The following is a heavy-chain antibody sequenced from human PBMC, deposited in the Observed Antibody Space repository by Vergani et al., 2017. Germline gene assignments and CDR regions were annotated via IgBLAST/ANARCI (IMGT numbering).Heavy chain of an antibody. V-gene: IGHV4-61*02. CDR1: GGSIGSGNFY. J-gene: IGHJ2*01. CDR3: ARERRQLGTPEGYFDL. Sequence: QVQLQESGPGLVKASQTLSLICTVSGGSIGSGNFYWSWIRQPAGKGLEWIGRIYTSGSTNYNPSLKSRVTISVDTSKNQFSLKLSSVTAADTAVYYCARERRQLGTPEGYFDLWGRGTLVTVSS. D-gene: IGHD7-27*01. CDR2: IYTSGST.